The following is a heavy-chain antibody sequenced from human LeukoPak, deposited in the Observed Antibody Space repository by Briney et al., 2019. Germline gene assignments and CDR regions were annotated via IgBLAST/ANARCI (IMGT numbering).Heavy chain of an antibody. CDR3: ARDSGYDLYYFDY. D-gene: IGHD5-12*01. CDR1: GGSISSGGYS. J-gene: IGHJ4*02. Sequence: SETLSLTCAVSGGSISSGGYSWSWIRQPPGKGLEWIGYIYHSGSTYYNPSLKSRVTISVDRSKNRFSLKLSSVTAADTAVYYCARDSGYDLYYFDYWGQGTLVTVSS. V-gene: IGHV4-30-2*01. CDR2: IYHSGST.